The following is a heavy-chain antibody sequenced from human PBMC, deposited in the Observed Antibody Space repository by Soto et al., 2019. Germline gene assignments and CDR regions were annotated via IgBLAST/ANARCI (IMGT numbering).Heavy chain of an antibody. Sequence: EVQLLESGGGLVQPGGSLRLSCAASGFTFRNYAMSWVRQAPGKGLEWVSVISGSGGSTFYADSVKGRFTISRDNSKNTLYLQMNILRAEDTAVYYCAKDQAGDAYNYGYWGQGTLVTVSS. V-gene: IGHV3-23*01. CDR3: AKDQAGDAYNYGY. CDR2: ISGSGGST. D-gene: IGHD5-12*01. J-gene: IGHJ4*02. CDR1: GFTFRNYA.